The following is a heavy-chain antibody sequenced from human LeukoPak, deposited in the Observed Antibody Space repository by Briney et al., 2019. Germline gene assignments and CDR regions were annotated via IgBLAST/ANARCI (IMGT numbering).Heavy chain of an antibody. CDR3: ARVTIEDAFDI. CDR1: GGSISSGSYY. CDR2: IYYSGST. D-gene: IGHD5-24*01. Sequence: PSGTLSLTCTVSGGSISSGSYYWSWIRQPPGKGLEWIGYIYYSGSTNYNPSLKSRVTISVDTSKNQFSLKLSSVTAADTAVYYCARVTIEDAFDIWGQGIMVTVSS. J-gene: IGHJ3*02. V-gene: IGHV4-61*01.